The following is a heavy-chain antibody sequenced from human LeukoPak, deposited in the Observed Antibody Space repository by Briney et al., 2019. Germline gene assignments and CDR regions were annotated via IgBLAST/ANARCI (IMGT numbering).Heavy chain of an antibody. CDR3: AKALYGDYGRFDY. J-gene: IGHJ4*02. V-gene: IGHV3-23*01. Sequence: GGSLRLSCAASGFTFSTYAMSWVRQAPGKGLDWVSTISDGGSDTHYADSVKDRFTISRDDSKNTLYLQMNSLRAEDTAVYYCAKALYGDYGRFDYWGQGTLVTVSS. D-gene: IGHD4-17*01. CDR2: ISDGGSDT. CDR1: GFTFSTYA.